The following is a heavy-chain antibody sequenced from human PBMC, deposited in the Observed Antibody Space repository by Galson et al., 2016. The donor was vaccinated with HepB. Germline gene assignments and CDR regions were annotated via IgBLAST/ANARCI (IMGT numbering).Heavy chain of an antibody. V-gene: IGHV1-69*13. J-gene: IGHJ3*01. CDR2: IIPIFGTA. CDR1: RDTFSNYA. D-gene: IGHD1-26*01. Sequence: SVKVSCKASRDTFSNYAISWVRQAPGQGLEWMGGIIPIFGTANYAQKFQGRVTITADESTSTAYMDLSSLRSEDTAVYYCARGMRERFDAFDFWGQGTLLTVSS. CDR3: ARGMRERFDAFDF.